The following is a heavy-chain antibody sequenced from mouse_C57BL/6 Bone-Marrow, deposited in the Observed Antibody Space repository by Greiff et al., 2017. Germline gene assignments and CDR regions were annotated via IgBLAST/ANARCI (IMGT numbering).Heavy chain of an antibody. D-gene: IGHD2-4*01. CDR3: ARHYDYGAWFAY. CDR1: GFTFSSYG. V-gene: IGHV5-6*01. Sequence: EVKLVESGGDLVKPGGSLKLSCAASGFTFSSYGMSWVRQTPDKRLEWVATISSGGSYTYYPDSVKGRFTISRDNAKNTLYLQMSSLKSEDTAMYYGARHYDYGAWFAYWGQGTLVTVSA. CDR2: ISSGGSYT. J-gene: IGHJ3*01.